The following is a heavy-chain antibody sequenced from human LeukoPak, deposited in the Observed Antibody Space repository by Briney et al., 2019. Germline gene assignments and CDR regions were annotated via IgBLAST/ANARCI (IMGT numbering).Heavy chain of an antibody. CDR2: IKEDGSEK. CDR1: GFTFNRAW. V-gene: IGHV3-7*03. CDR3: AKDPYGTRYFDY. J-gene: IGHJ4*02. D-gene: IGHD2-2*01. Sequence: GGSLRLSCAASGFTFNRAWMSWVRQTPEKRLEFVANIKEDGSEKYYVDSVKGRFTISRDNTKNTVYLQMNSLRAEDTAVYYCAKDPYGTRYFDYWGQGTMVTVSS.